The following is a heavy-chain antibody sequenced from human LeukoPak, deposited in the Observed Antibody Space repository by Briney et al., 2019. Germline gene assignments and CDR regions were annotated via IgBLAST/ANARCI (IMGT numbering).Heavy chain of an antibody. CDR1: GGSISSGSYY. J-gene: IGHJ4*02. V-gene: IGHV4-61*02. CDR2: IYTSGST. Sequence: SETLSLTCTVSGGSISSGSYYWSWIRQPAGKGLEWIGRIYTSGSTNYNPSLKSRVTISVDTSKNQFSLKLSSVTAADTAVYYCARGRGVTGYYPPTLDYWGQGTLVTVSS. D-gene: IGHD3-9*01. CDR3: ARGRGVTGYYPPTLDY.